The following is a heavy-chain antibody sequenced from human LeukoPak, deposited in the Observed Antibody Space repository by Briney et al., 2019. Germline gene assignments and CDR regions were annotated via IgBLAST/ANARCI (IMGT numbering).Heavy chain of an antibody. Sequence: GGSLRLSCATSGSSFYNLAFHWVRQAPGKGLEWVSLISHDGNSRKYADSVKGRFIVSRDNSKNTLYLQMNSLRSEDTAVYYCASDSAWNLHGGYLDHWGQGTLVSVSS. CDR3: ASDSAWNLHGGYLDH. J-gene: IGHJ4*02. V-gene: IGHV3-30*04. D-gene: IGHD2-15*01. CDR2: ISHDGNSR. CDR1: GSSFYNLA.